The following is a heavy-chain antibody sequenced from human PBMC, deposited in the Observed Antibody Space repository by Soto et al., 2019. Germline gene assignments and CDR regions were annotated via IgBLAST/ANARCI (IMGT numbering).Heavy chain of an antibody. Sequence: QITLNESGPTVVKPAETLTLTCTFSGFSLTTSGVGVGWIRQSPGKAPELLALIYWDDDKRYSASLKSRLTITKDTFKNQVVLTMASVDPVETGIYYCANRFLRTFCVEVTVSSIYFDFWGEGS. CDR1: GFSLTTSGVG. CDR2: IYWDDDK. V-gene: IGHV2-5*02. J-gene: IGHJ4*02. CDR3: ANRFLRTFCVEVTVSSIYFDF. D-gene: IGHD3-16*01.